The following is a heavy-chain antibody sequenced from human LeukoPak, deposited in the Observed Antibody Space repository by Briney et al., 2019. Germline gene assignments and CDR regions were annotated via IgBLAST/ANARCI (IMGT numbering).Heavy chain of an antibody. CDR1: GFTFSSYA. D-gene: IGHD2-15*01. V-gene: IGHV3-23*01. Sequence: GGSLRLSCAASGFTFSSYAMSWVRQAPGKGLEWVSAISGSGGSTYYADSVKGRFTISRDNSKNTLYLQMNSLRAEDTAVYYCVMTNAEETLEYCSGGSCYDYYYYMDVWGKGTTVTVSS. J-gene: IGHJ6*03. CDR3: VMTNAEETLEYCSGGSCYDYYYYMDV. CDR2: ISGSGGST.